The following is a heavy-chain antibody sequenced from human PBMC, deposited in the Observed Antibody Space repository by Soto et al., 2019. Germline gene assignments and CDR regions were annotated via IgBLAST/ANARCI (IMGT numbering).Heavy chain of an antibody. J-gene: IGHJ4*02. CDR2: INAGNGNT. CDR1: GYTFTSYA. D-gene: IGHD1-26*01. V-gene: IGHV1-3*01. CDR3: ASGSGTSSPDY. Sequence: ASVKVSCKASGYTFTSYAIHWVRQAPGQRLEWMGWINAGNGNTKYSQKFQGRVTITRDTSASAAYMELSSLRPEDTAVYYCASGSGTSSPDYWGQGTLVTVSS.